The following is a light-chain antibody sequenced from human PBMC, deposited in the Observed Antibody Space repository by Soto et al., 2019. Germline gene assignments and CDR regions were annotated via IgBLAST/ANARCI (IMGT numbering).Light chain of an antibody. J-gene: IGKJ4*01. V-gene: IGKV3-15*01. CDR3: QEPGIWLIT. Sequence: VSLSKGERATLSCRASQSVSSSYLAWYQQKPGQAPRLLIYGASTRATGIPARFSGSGSGTEFTLTISSPQSEDFAVYYCQEPGIWLITSGGGSKVDI. CDR2: GAS. CDR1: QSVSSSY.